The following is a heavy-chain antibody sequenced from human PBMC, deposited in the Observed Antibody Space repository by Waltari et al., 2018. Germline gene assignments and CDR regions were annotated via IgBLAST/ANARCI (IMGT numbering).Heavy chain of an antibody. V-gene: IGHV3-13*05. J-gene: IGHJ4*02. CDR2: IGAAGEP. D-gene: IGHD3-9*01. CDR1: GFTIRTYD. CDR3: ARGDPTAGAIDY. Sequence: EVQLVESGGGLVQPGGSLRLSCAASGFTIRTYDMHWVRQVRGKGLVWVASIGAAGEPKNVDSVKGRFTISRERATNSWNLQMNSLTGGDTAVYHCARGDPTAGAIDYWGQGTLVTVSS.